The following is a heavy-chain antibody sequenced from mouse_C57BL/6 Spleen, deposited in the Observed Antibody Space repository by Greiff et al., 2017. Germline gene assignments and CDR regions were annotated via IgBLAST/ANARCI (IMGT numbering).Heavy chain of an antibody. Sequence: QVQLQQPGAELVMPGASVKLSCKASGYTFTSYWMHWVKQRPGQGLEWIGEIDPSDSYTNYNQKFKGKSTLTVDKSSSTAYMQLSSLTSEDSAVYYCARLGSFAYWGQGTLVTVSA. CDR2: IDPSDSYT. CDR1: GYTFTSYW. V-gene: IGHV1-69*01. CDR3: ARLGSFAY. D-gene: IGHD4-1*01. J-gene: IGHJ3*01.